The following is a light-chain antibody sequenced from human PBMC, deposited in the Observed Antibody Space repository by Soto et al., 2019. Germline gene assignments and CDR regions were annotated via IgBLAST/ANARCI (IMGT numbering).Light chain of an antibody. V-gene: IGKV2-30*01. CDR2: KVS. Sequence: DVVLTQSPLSLPVTLGQPASISCRSSQSLVYSDGNTYLNWFQQRPDQSPRRLIYKVSNRDSGVPDRFSGSGSGTDFTLKISRVEAEDVGVYYCMQGTYWPPEYTFGQGTKLEIK. CDR1: QSLVYSDGNTY. CDR3: MQGTYWPPEYT. J-gene: IGKJ2*01.